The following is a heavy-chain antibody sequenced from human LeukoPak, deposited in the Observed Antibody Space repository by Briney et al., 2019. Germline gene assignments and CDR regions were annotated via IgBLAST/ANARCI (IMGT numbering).Heavy chain of an antibody. CDR3: ARDRYSSGWNGLDY. CDR1: GFTFSTYY. V-gene: IGHV3-23*01. Sequence: PGGSLRLSCAASGFTFSTYYLTWVRQAPGRGLEWVSGISGSGGSTFYADSVKGRFTVSRDNTNNSLYLQMNSLRAEDTAVYYCARDRYSSGWNGLDYWGQGTLVTVSS. J-gene: IGHJ4*02. D-gene: IGHD6-19*01. CDR2: ISGSGGST.